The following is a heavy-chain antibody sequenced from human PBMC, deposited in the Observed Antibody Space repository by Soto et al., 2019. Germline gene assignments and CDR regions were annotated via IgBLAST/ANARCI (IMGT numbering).Heavy chain of an antibody. CDR1: GYTFTSYA. CDR3: ARGLGYALPDD. J-gene: IGHJ4*02. D-gene: IGHD2-15*01. Sequence: QVPLVQSGAEEKKPGASVKVSCKASGYTFTSYAMHWVRKAPGQRLEWMGWINAGNGNTKYSQKFQGRVTITRDTSASTAYMELSSLRSEATAVYYCARGLGYALPDDWGQGTLVTVAS. CDR2: INAGNGNT. V-gene: IGHV1-3*05.